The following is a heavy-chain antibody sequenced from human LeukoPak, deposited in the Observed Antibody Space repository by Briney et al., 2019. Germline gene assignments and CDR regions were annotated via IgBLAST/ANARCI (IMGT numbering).Heavy chain of an antibody. CDR2: MKQDGSEK. CDR1: GFTFSNYW. Sequence: PGGSLRFSCEASGFTFSNYWMNWVRQAPGKGLEWVANMKQDGSEKYYVDSVKGRFTISRDNTKNSLFLQMNSLSSEDTAVYYCARITVIRVAAMDVWGKGTTVTISS. V-gene: IGHV3-7*01. D-gene: IGHD3-10*01. J-gene: IGHJ6*03. CDR3: ARITVIRVAAMDV.